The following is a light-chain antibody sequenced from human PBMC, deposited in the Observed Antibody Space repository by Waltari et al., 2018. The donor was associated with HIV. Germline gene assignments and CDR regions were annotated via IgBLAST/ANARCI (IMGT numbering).Light chain of an antibody. CDR1: QSVSST. Sequence: IVMTQSPPPLSVSPGERATLSCRASQSVSSTLAWSQQKHGQDPRLLIYGAAIRATGIPARISGSGAGTEFTLTISSLQSEDCAVYYCQQYNNWLRTFGQGTKVEIK. CDR3: QQYNNWLRT. V-gene: IGKV3-15*01. J-gene: IGKJ1*01. CDR2: GAA.